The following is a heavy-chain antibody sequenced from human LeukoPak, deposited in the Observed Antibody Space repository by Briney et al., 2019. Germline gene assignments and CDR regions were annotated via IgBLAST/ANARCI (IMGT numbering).Heavy chain of an antibody. Sequence: GGSLRLSCAASGFTFSSYDMHWVRQGTGKGLEWVSAIDTAGDTYYPGSVKGRFTISRDNAKNSLYLQMNSLRAEDTAVYYCARDPSSGWYLKGWFDPWGQGTLVTVSS. CDR3: ARDPSSGWYLKGWFDP. J-gene: IGHJ5*02. D-gene: IGHD6-19*01. CDR1: GFTFSSYD. CDR2: IDTAGDT. V-gene: IGHV3-13*01.